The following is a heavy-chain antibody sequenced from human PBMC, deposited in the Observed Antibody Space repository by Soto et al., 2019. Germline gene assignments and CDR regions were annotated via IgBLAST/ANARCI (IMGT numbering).Heavy chain of an antibody. J-gene: IGHJ6*03. CDR2: IKSKTDGGTT. D-gene: IGHD4-4*01. CDR1: GFTFSNAW. V-gene: IGHV3-15*01. Sequence: GGSLRLSCAASGFTFSNAWMSWVRQAPGKGLEWVGRIKSKTDGGTTDYAAPVKGRLTISRDDSKNTLYLQMNSLKTEDTAVYYCTTDPADETTVTTFYYYYMDVWGKGTTVTVSS. CDR3: TTDPADETTVTTFYYYYMDV.